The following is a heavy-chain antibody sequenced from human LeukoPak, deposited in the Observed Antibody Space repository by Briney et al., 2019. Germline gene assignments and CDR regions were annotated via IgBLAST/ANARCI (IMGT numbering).Heavy chain of an antibody. CDR2: IKSRTDGGTT. J-gene: IGHJ3*01. CDR1: GFTFSNAL. V-gene: IGHV3-15*01. D-gene: IGHD1-26*01. CDR3: TTWDGVN. Sequence: PGGSLRLPCAASGFTFSNALMTWVRQAPGKGLEWVGHIKSRTDGGTTDCAAPLKGRFTISRDDSKNILYLQMNSLKTDDTAVYYCTTWDGVNWGQGTMVTVSS.